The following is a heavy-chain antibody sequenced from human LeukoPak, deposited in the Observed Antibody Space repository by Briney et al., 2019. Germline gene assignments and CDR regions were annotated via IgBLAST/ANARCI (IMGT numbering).Heavy chain of an antibody. D-gene: IGHD3-10*01. CDR1: GFTFSSYD. Sequence: PGGSLRLSCAASGFTFSSYDMHWVRQATGKGLEWVSAIGTAGDTYYADSVKGRFTISRDNSKNTLYLQTNSLRAEDTAVHYCAKDSLWFGEPWGRGTLVTVSS. CDR2: IGTAGDT. CDR3: AKDSLWFGEP. V-gene: IGHV3-13*01. J-gene: IGHJ4*02.